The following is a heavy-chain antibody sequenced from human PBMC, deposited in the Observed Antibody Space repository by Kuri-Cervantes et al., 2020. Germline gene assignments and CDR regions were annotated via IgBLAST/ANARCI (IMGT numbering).Heavy chain of an antibody. CDR2: ISGSGGST. CDR1: GFTFSSYS. D-gene: IGHD2-21*02. J-gene: IGHJ3*02. CDR3: ARDAILAYCGGDCYSGAFDI. V-gene: IGHV3-23*01. Sequence: GESLKISCAASGFTFSSYSINWVRQAPGKGLEWVSAISGSGGSTYYADSVKGRFTISRDNSKNTLYLQMNSLRAEDTAVYYCARDAILAYCGGDCYSGAFDIWGQGTMVTVSS.